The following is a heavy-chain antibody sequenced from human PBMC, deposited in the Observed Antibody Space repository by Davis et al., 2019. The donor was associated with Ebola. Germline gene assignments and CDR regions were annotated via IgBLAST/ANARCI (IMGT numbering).Heavy chain of an antibody. D-gene: IGHD6-19*01. CDR2: ISGSGDST. Sequence: GGSLRLSCAVSGFTVSSNYMSWVRQAPGKGLEWVSGISGSGDSTYYADSVKGRFTISRDNSKSTLSLQMNSLRAEDTAVFYCAKAVGNSGWYNFDYWGQGTLVTVSS. V-gene: IGHV3-23*01. CDR3: AKAVGNSGWYNFDY. J-gene: IGHJ4*02. CDR1: GFTVSSNY.